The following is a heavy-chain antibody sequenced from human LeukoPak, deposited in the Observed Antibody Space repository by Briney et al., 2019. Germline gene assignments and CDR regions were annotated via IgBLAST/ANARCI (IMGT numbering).Heavy chain of an antibody. V-gene: IGHV3-33*01. CDR2: IWYDGSNK. D-gene: IGHD3-10*01. J-gene: IGHJ3*02. CDR1: GFTFSSYG. CDR3: AGLYGSGSYIDAFDI. Sequence: PGGSLRLSCAASGFTFSSYGMHWVRQAPGKGLEWVAVIWYDGSNKYYADSVKGRFTISRDNSKNTLYLQMNSLRAEDTAVYYCAGLYGSGSYIDAFDIWGQGTMVTVSS.